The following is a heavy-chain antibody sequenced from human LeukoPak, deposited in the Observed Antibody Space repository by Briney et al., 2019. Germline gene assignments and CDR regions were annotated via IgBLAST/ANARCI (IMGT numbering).Heavy chain of an antibody. CDR3: ARLLYGSGNYYPDH. CDR2: IHYIGNT. Sequence: SETLSLTCTVSGGFISSGGYYWSWIRQHPGKGLEWIGYIHYIGNTYYNPSLKSRVTMSLDTSKNQFSLKLNSATAADTAVYYCARLLYGSGNYYPDHWGQGTLVTVSS. V-gene: IGHV4-31*03. CDR1: GGFISSGGYY. J-gene: IGHJ4*02. D-gene: IGHD3-10*01.